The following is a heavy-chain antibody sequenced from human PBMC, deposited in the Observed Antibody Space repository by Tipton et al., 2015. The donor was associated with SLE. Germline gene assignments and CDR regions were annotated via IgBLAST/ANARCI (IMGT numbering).Heavy chain of an antibody. CDR1: GYTFTLYG. J-gene: IGHJ3*01. V-gene: IGHV1-18*01. D-gene: IGHD6-13*01. Sequence: QSGPEVKKPGASVKVSCKASGYTFTLYGITWVRQVPGQGLEWMGWISAFSGNTNYAQKFQGRVTLATDTSTSTAYMDLRSLRSDDTAMYYCVRERAYSSSSYDAYDVWGQETMVSVSS. CDR2: ISAFSGNT. CDR3: VRERAYSSSSYDAYDV.